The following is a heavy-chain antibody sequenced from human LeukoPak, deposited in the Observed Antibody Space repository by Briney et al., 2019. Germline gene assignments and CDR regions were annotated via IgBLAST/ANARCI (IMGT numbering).Heavy chain of an antibody. J-gene: IGHJ4*02. CDR1: GFTFSTYN. Sequence: GGSLGLSCAASGFTFSTYNMNWVRQAPGKGLEWVSAVGGTDGRTYYAAFVKGRFTIYRDNSKNTLYLQMNSPRAEDTAVYYCAKDGSYYFDYWGQGTLVTVSS. CDR3: AKDGSYYFDY. V-gene: IGHV3-23*01. CDR2: VGGTDGRT.